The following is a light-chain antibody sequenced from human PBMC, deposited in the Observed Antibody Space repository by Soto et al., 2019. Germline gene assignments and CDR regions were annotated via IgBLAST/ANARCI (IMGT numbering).Light chain of an antibody. Sequence: IVMTHSPDSLSVSLGERATINCKSSQSVLYSSNNKNYLAWYQQKPGQPPKLLIYWASTRESGVPDRFSGSGSGTDFTLTISSLQAEDVAVYYCQQYYSTPGTFGQGTKVDIK. J-gene: IGKJ1*01. V-gene: IGKV4-1*01. CDR3: QQYYSTPGT. CDR1: QSVLYSSNNKNY. CDR2: WAS.